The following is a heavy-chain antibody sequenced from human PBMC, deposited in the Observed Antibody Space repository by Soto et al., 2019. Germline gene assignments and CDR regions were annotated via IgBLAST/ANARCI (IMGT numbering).Heavy chain of an antibody. CDR1: GYTFTSYG. Sequence: GDAVKVSCKASGYTFTSYGISWVRQAPGQGLEWMGWISAYNGNTNYAQKLQGRVTMTTDTSTSTAYMELRSLRSDDTAVYYCARNPRFYCSSKRCDGIEVAGTHLDYG. CDR2: ISAYNGNT. D-gene: IGHD2-2*01. V-gene: IGHV1-18*01. J-gene: IGHJ4*01. CDR3: ARNPRFYCSSKRCDGIEVAGTHLDY.